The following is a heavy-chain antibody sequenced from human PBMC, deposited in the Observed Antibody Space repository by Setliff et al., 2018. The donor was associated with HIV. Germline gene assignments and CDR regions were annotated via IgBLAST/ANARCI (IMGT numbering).Heavy chain of an antibody. CDR3: ARDPPGYGDSNDY. D-gene: IGHD4-17*01. Sequence: PSGTLSLTCAVSGYSLSSDYYWGWIRQPPGKGLEWIGYIYYSGSTTYNPTLKSRVAMSIDTSKNQFSLKLRSVTAADTAVYYCARDPPGYGDSNDYWGQGTLVTVSS. V-gene: IGHV4-61*01. CDR1: GYSLSSDYY. J-gene: IGHJ4*02. CDR2: IYYSGST.